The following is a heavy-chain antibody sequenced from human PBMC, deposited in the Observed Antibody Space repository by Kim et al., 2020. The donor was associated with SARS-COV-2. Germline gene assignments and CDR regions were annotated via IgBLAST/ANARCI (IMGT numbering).Heavy chain of an antibody. D-gene: IGHD3-22*01. CDR2: ISAYNGNT. J-gene: IGHJ3*02. Sequence: ASVKVSCKASGYTFTSYGISWVRQAPGQGLEWMGWISAYNGNTNYAQKLQGRVTMTTDTSTSTAYMELRSLRSDDTAVYYCARDRVYDSSGYLVVGAAFDIWGQGTMVTVSS. CDR3: ARDRVYDSSGYLVVGAAFDI. CDR1: GYTFTSYG. V-gene: IGHV1-18*01.